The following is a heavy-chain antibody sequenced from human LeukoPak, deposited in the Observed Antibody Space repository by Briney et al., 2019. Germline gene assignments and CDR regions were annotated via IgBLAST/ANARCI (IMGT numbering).Heavy chain of an antibody. CDR2: INPNSGGT. D-gene: IGHD3-10*01. CDR3: ARDLYYGSGSYQLYYYYYGMDV. J-gene: IGHJ6*02. Sequence: ASVKVSCKASGYTFTGYYMHWVRQAPGQGLEWMGCINPNSGGTNYAQKFQGRVTMTRDTSISTAYMELSRLRSDDTAVYYCARDLYYGSGSYQLYYYYYGMDVWGQGTTVTVSS. V-gene: IGHV1-2*02. CDR1: GYTFTGYY.